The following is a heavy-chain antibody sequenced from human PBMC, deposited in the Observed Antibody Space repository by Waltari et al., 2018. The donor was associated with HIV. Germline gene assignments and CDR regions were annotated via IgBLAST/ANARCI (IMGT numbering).Heavy chain of an antibody. J-gene: IGHJ4*02. CDR2: INAGNGNT. CDR1: GYTLTTYA. D-gene: IGHD3-3*01. Sequence: QVQLVQSGAEVKKPGASVKVSCKASGYTLTTYAIHWVRRAPGQRLEWMGWINAGNGNTKYSQTFQGRVTITRDTSATTAYMEVSSLTSEDTAVYYCARDGARITIYGGGFDYWGQGTPVIVSS. V-gene: IGHV1-3*01. CDR3: ARDGARITIYGGGFDY.